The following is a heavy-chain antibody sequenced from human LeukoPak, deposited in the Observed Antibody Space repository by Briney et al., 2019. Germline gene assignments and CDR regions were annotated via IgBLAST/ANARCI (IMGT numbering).Heavy chain of an antibody. J-gene: IGHJ6*02. D-gene: IGHD3-10*01. CDR2: ISGSGGST. CDR3: ASYGSGSFYYGMDV. Sequence: GGSLRLSCAASGFTLSSYAMSWVRQAPGKGLEWVSAISGSGGSTYYADSVKGRFTISRDNSKNTLYLQMNSLRAEDTAVYYCASYGSGSFYYGMDVWGQGTTVTVSS. CDR1: GFTLSSYA. V-gene: IGHV3-23*01.